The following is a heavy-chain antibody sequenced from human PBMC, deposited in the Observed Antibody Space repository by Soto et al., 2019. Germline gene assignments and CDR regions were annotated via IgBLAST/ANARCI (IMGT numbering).Heavy chain of an antibody. CDR1: GGSFSSYA. J-gene: IGHJ6*02. CDR2: IIPIFGTA. CDR3: ARVTPVSYGDSPRYGMYV. D-gene: IGHD4-17*01. V-gene: IGHV1-69*13. Sequence: GASVKVSCKASGGSFSSYAISWVRQAPGQGLEWMGGIIPIFGTANYAQKFQGRVTITADESTSTAYMELSSLRSEDTSVYYCARVTPVSYGDSPRYGMYVWGQGSTVPVSS.